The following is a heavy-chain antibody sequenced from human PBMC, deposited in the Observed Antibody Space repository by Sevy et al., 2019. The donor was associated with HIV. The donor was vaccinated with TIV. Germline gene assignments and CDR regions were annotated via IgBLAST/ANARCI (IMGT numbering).Heavy chain of an antibody. CDR3: AKVRTITMIIEP. D-gene: IGHD3-22*01. Sequence: GGSLRLSCAASGFTFSSYAMSWVRQAPGKGMEWVSAISGSGGSTYYADSVKGRFTISRDNSKNTLYLQMNSLRAEDTAVYYCAKVRTITMIIEPWGQGTLVTVSS. J-gene: IGHJ5*02. CDR1: GFTFSSYA. CDR2: ISGSGGST. V-gene: IGHV3-23*01.